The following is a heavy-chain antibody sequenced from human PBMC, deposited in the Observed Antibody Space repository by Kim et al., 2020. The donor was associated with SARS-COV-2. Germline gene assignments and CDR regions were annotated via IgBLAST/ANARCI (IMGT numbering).Heavy chain of an antibody. CDR1: GFTFNSYA. CDR2: IRQSGGNT. D-gene: IGHD6-19*01. CDR3: AKVTSGISGWFEYFQR. J-gene: IGHJ1*01. V-gene: IGHV3-23*01. Sequence: GGSLRLSCAASGFTFNSYAMSWVRQAPGKGLEWVSGIRQSGGNTEYADSVKGRFSISRDNSKNTLYLQMNRLRAEDTAVYYCAKVTSGISGWFEYFQRWGQGALFTVSS.